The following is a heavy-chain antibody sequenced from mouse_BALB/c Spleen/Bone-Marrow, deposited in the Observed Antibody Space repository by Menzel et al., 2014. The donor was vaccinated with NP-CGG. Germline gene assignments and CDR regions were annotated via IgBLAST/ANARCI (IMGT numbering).Heavy chain of an antibody. CDR3: AIEGYYDY. J-gene: IGHJ2*01. V-gene: IGHV5-17*02. Sequence: EVQVVESGGGLVQPGGSRKLSCAASGFTFSSFGMHWVRQAPEKGLEWVAYISSGSSTIYYADTVKGRFTISRDNPKNTLFLQMTSLRSEDTAMYYCAIEGYYDYWGRGTTLTVSS. D-gene: IGHD2-3*01. CDR2: ISSGSSTI. CDR1: GFTFSSFG.